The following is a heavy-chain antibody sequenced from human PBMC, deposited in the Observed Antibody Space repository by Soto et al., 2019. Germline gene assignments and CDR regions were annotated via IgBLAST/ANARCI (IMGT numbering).Heavy chain of an antibody. CDR1: GYTFTSLY. D-gene: IGHD6-6*01. CDR2: INPSGGST. Sequence: ASVKVSCKATGYTFTSLYMHWVRQAPGQGLAWMGLINPSGGSTTYAQKLQGRVTMTTDTSTTTGYMELRSLRSDDTAVYYCARDRPTSSIRARDYYYAMDVWGQGTTVTVSS. V-gene: IGHV1-46*01. J-gene: IGHJ6*02. CDR3: ARDRPTSSIRARDYYYAMDV.